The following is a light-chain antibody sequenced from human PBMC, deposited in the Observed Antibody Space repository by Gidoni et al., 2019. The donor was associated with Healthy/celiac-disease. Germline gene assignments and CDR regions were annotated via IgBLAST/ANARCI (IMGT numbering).Light chain of an antibody. CDR3: QQRSNWPLT. V-gene: IGKV3-11*01. CDR1: QRVSSY. J-gene: IGKJ4*01. Sequence: ELVLTPSPATLSLSPGERATLSCRASQRVSSYLAWYQQKPGQAPRLLIYDASNRATGIPARFSGSGSGTDFTLTISSLEPEDFAVYYCQQRSNWPLTCGGGTKVEIK. CDR2: DAS.